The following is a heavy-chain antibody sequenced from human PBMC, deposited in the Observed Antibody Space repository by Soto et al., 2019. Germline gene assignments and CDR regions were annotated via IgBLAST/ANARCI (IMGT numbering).Heavy chain of an antibody. J-gene: IGHJ6*02. Sequence: ASVKVSCKASGYTFTSYAMHWVRQAPGQRLEWMGWINAGNGNTKYSQKFQGRVTITRDTSASTAYMELSSLRSEGTAVYYCARDPGPYYDFWSGQYYGMDVWGQGTTVTVSS. D-gene: IGHD3-3*01. V-gene: IGHV1-3*01. CDR1: GYTFTSYA. CDR3: ARDPGPYYDFWSGQYYGMDV. CDR2: INAGNGNT.